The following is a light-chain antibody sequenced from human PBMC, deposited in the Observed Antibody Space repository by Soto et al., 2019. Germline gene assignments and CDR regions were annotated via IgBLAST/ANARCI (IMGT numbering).Light chain of an antibody. J-gene: IGKJ1*01. CDR1: QTVSSTY. V-gene: IGKV3-20*01. CDR2: GAS. CDR3: QQYDYLVT. Sequence: IVLTQSPGTLSLSPGEXATLSCRASQTVSSTYLAWYQHKPGRAPRLLIDGASSRAAGIPDRFSGSGSGTDFTLTISRLEPEDLAVYYCQQYDYLVTFGQGTKVDIK.